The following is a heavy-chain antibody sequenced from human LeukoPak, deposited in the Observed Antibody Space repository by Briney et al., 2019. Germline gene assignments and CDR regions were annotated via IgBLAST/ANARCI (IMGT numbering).Heavy chain of an antibody. D-gene: IGHD3-10*01. CDR1: GGSISSGGYY. V-gene: IGHV4-31*03. J-gene: IGHJ3*02. Sequence: SETLSLTCTVSGGSISSGGYYWSWIRQHPGKGLEWIGYIYYSGSTYYNPSLKSRVTISVDTSKNQFSLKPSSVTAADTAVYYCARAGGSGSYDAFDIWGQGTMVTVSS. CDR2: IYYSGST. CDR3: ARAGGSGSYDAFDI.